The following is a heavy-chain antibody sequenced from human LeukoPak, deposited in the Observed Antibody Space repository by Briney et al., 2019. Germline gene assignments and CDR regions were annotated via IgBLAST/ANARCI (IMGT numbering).Heavy chain of an antibody. Sequence: PGGSLRLSCAASGSTVSSNYMSWVRQAPGKGLEWVSVIYSGGSTYYADSVKGRFTISRDNSKNTLYLQMNSLRAEDTAVYYCARVLRGYYYFDYWGQGTLVTVSS. D-gene: IGHD3-22*01. V-gene: IGHV3-53*01. J-gene: IGHJ4*02. CDR2: IYSGGST. CDR1: GSTVSSNY. CDR3: ARVLRGYYYFDY.